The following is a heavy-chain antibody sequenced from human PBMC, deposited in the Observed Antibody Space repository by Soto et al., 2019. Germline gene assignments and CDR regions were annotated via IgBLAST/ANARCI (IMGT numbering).Heavy chain of an antibody. D-gene: IGHD5-12*01. J-gene: IGHJ3*02. CDR3: ARRYSGYDGLGAIDI. Sequence: PGESLKISCKGSGYSFTSYWIGWVRQMPGKGLERMGIIYPGDSDTRYSPSFQGQVTISADKSISTAYLQWSSLKASDTAMYYCARRYSGYDGLGAIDIWGQGTMVTVSS. CDR2: IYPGDSDT. CDR1: GYSFTSYW. V-gene: IGHV5-51*01.